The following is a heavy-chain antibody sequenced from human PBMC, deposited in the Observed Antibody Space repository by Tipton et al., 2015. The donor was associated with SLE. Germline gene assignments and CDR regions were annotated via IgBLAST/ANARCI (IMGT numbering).Heavy chain of an antibody. J-gene: IGHJ4*02. CDR1: GGSISSYY. CDR3: ARGEEWFDY. V-gene: IGHV4-4*08. D-gene: IGHD3-3*01. Sequence: LRLSCTVSGGSISSYYWSWIRQPPGKGLEWIGYIYTRGSTTYNPSLKSRVTISVDTSKNQFSLKLSSVTAADTAVYYCARGEEWFDYWGQGTLVTVSS. CDR2: IYTRGST.